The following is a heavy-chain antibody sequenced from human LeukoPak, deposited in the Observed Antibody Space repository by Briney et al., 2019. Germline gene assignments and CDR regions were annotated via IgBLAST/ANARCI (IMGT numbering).Heavy chain of an antibody. Sequence: QPGGSLRLSCAASGFTFSSYAKHWVRQAPGKGLEWVSVISGSGGTTYYADSVKGRFTTSGDNSKNTLYLQMNSLRAEDTAVYYCAKEARDGYNRGDYWGQGTLVTVSS. CDR1: GFTFSSYA. J-gene: IGHJ4*02. D-gene: IGHD5-24*01. V-gene: IGHV3-23*01. CDR2: ISGSGGTT. CDR3: AKEARDGYNRGDY.